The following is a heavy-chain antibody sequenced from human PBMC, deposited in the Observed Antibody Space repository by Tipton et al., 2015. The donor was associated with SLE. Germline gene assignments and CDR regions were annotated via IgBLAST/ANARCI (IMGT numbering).Heavy chain of an antibody. D-gene: IGHD3-22*01. CDR2: IRYDGSNK. CDR3: AKDRTTMISAFDI. J-gene: IGHJ3*02. V-gene: IGHV3-30*02. CDR1: GFTFSSYG. Sequence: SLRLSCAASGFTFSSYGMHWVRQAPGKGLEWVAFIRYDGSNKYYADSVKGRFTISRDNSKNTLYLQMNSLRAEDTAVYYCAKDRTTMISAFDIWGQGTMVTVSS.